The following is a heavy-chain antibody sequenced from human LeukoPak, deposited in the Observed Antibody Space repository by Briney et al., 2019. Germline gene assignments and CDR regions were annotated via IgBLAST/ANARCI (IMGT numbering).Heavy chain of an antibody. CDR1: GFTFTSYA. J-gene: IGHJ5*02. V-gene: IGHV1-3*01. CDR3: ARARWFDP. CDR2: INAGNGNT. Sequence: PGGSLRLSCAASGFTFTSYAMHWVRQAPGQRLEWMGWINAGNGNTKYSQKFQGRVTITRDTSASTAYMELSSLRSEDTAVYYCARARWFDPWGQGTLVTVSS.